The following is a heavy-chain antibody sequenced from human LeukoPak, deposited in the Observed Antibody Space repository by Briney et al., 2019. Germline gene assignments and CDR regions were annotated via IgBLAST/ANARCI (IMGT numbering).Heavy chain of an antibody. CDR1: GGSISSYY. V-gene: IGHV4-59*01. D-gene: IGHD5/OR15-5a*01. CDR3: ARANPSTFVYYMDV. J-gene: IGHJ6*03. CDR2: IYYSGST. Sequence: SETLSLTCTVSGGSISSYYWSWIRQPPGKGLEWIGYIYYSGSTNYNPSLKSRVTISVDTSKNQFSLKLSSATAADTAVYYCARANPSTFVYYMDVWGKGTTVTVSS.